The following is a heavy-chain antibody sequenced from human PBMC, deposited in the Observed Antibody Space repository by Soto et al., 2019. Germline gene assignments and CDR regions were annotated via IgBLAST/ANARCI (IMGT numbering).Heavy chain of an antibody. V-gene: IGHV5-51*01. D-gene: IGHD3-9*01. CDR3: ARRLVSTELFDI. CDR2: IYPGDSDT. Sequence: PGESLKISCKGSGYSFTSYWIGWVRQMPRKGLEWMGIIYPGDSDTRYSPSFQGQVTISADKSINTAYLHWSSLKASDTAMFYRARRLVSTELFDIWGQGTLVTVSS. CDR1: GYSFTSYW. J-gene: IGHJ3*02.